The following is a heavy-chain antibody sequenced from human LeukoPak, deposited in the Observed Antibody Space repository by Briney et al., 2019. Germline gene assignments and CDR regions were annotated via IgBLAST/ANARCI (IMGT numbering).Heavy chain of an antibody. J-gene: IGHJ6*03. Sequence: PGGSLRLSCAASGFTFSSYGMSWVRQAPGKGLEWVSAISGSGGSTYYADSVKGRFTISRDNSKNTLYLQMNSLRAEDTAVYYCAKGQLPYYYYYYMDVWGKGTTVTVSS. CDR2: ISGSGGST. CDR3: AKGQLPYYYYYYMDV. CDR1: GFTFSSYG. D-gene: IGHD4-23*01. V-gene: IGHV3-23*01.